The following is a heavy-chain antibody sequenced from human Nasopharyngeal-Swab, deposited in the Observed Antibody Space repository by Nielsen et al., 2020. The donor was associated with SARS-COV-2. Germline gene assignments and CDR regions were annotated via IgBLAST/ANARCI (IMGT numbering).Heavy chain of an antibody. CDR3: ARDPAITGTTFDP. CDR2: IYTGGST. V-gene: IGHV3-66*01. CDR1: GFTVSSNY. J-gene: IGHJ5*02. D-gene: IGHD1-7*01. Sequence: GESLKISCAASGFTVSSNYMNWVRQAPGKGLEWVSVIYTGGSTYYADSVKGRFTISRDNSKNTLYLQMNSLRAEDTAVYYCARDPAITGTTFDPWGQGTLVTVSS.